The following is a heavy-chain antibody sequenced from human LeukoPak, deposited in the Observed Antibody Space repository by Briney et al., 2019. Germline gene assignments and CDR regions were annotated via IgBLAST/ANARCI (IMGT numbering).Heavy chain of an antibody. CDR1: GGSISSYY. CDR3: ARGQAGVVPADQSWFDP. CDR2: IYTSGST. V-gene: IGHV4-4*07. J-gene: IGHJ5*02. Sequence: PSETLSLTCTVSGGSISSYYRSWIRQPAGKGLEWIGRIYTSGSTTYHPSLKSRVTMSVDTSKNQFSLKLSSVTAADTAVYYCARGQAGVVPADQSWFDPWGQGTLVTVSS. D-gene: IGHD2-2*01.